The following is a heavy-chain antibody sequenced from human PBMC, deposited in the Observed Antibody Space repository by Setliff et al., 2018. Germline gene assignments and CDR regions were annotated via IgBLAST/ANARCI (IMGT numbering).Heavy chain of an antibody. J-gene: IGHJ4*02. D-gene: IGHD3-22*01. CDR1: GFTFSNYA. CDR2: ISGSGDST. V-gene: IGHV3-23*01. CDR3: AGGYPSNFDY. Sequence: GESLKISCVASGFTFSNYAMAWVRQAPGKGLEWVSAISGSGDSTYYADSVKGRFTISRDNSKNTLYLQLNSLRAEDTAIYYCAGGYPSNFDYWGQGTLVT.